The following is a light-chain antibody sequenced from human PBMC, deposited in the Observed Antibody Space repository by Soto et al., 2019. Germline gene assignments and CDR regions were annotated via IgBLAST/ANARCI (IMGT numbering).Light chain of an antibody. V-gene: IGKV4-1*01. Sequence: DIVMTQSPDSLALSLGETATINCKSSQSILYSSNNKNDLAWYQQKPRQPPKLLIYWASTRESGVPDRFSGSGSGTDFTLTIGSLQAEDVAVYYCQQYYTSPPWTFGQGTKVEIK. CDR1: QSILYSSNNKND. J-gene: IGKJ1*01. CDR2: WAS. CDR3: QQYYTSPPWT.